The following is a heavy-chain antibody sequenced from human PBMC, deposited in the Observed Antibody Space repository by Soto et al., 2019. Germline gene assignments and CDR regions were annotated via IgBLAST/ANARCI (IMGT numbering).Heavy chain of an antibody. CDR2: INSDGSST. J-gene: IGHJ4*02. CDR3: AREACIGGSCFSFCPDF. Sequence: GESLKISCAASGFTLSSYWMHWVRQAPGKGLVWVSRINSDGSSTSYADSVKGRFTISRDNAKNTLYLQMNSLRAEDTAVYYCAREACIGGSCFSFCPDFRGQGTL. D-gene: IGHD2-15*01. V-gene: IGHV3-74*01. CDR1: GFTLSSYW.